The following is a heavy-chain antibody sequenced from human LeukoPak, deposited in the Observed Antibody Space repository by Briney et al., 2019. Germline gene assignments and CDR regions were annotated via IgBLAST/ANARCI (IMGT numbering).Heavy chain of an antibody. CDR1: GFTFTSSA. Sequence: SVKVSCKASGFTFTSSAVQWVRQARGQRLEWIGWIVVGSGNTNYAQKFQERVTITRDMSTSTAYMELSSLRSEDTAVYYCARERAVGVTTSWFDPWGQGTLVTVSS. D-gene: IGHD4-17*01. J-gene: IGHJ5*02. CDR2: IVVGSGNT. CDR3: ARERAVGVTTSWFDP. V-gene: IGHV1-58*01.